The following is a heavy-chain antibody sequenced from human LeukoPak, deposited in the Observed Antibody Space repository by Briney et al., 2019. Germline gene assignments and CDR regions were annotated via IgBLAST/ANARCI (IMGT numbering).Heavy chain of an antibody. CDR3: SRDPRHNDY. CDR1: GFTFSDYY. J-gene: IGHJ4*02. V-gene: IGHV3-11*01. CDR2: ISSSGSTI. Sequence: GGSLRLSCAASGFTFSDYYMSWIRQAPGKGLEWVSYISSSGSTIYYADSVKGRFTISRDNAKNSLYLHMNSLTVEDTAVYYCSRDPRHNDYWGQGTLVTVSS.